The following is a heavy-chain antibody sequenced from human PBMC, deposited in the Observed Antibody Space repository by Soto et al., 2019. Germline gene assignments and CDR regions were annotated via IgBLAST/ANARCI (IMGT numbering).Heavy chain of an antibody. CDR3: TRQDKWLLPKAFDI. CDR1: GFTFSDSA. Sequence: PGGSLRLSCAASGFTFSDSAMHWVRQASGKGLEWVGRIRSKANSYATAYAASVKGRFTISRDDSKNTAYLQMNSLKTEDTAVYYCTRQDKWLLPKAFDIWGQGTMVTVSS. D-gene: IGHD3-22*01. J-gene: IGHJ3*02. V-gene: IGHV3-73*01. CDR2: IRSKANSYAT.